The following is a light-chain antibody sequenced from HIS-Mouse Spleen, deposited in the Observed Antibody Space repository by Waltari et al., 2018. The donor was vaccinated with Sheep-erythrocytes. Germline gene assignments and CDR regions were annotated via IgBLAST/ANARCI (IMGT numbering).Light chain of an antibody. Sequence: QSALTQHASVSGSPGQSITISCTGTSSDVGSDNLVSWYQQHPGKAPKLMIYEGSKRPSGVSNRFSGSKSGNTASLTISGLQAEDEADYYCCSYAGSSTPWVFGGGTKLTVL. CDR2: EGS. V-gene: IGLV2-23*01. CDR3: CSYAGSSTPWV. J-gene: IGLJ3*02. CDR1: SSDVGSDNL.